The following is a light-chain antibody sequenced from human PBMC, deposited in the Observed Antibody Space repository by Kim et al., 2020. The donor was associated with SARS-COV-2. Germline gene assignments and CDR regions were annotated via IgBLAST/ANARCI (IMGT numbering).Light chain of an antibody. CDR3: QAWDSSTGV. J-gene: IGLJ3*02. CDR2: QDS. Sequence: VAPRQTASSNCTGDKLGEKYAGWYQQQPGQSPVLGIDQDSKRPSGIPERFSGSNSGNTATLTISGTQAKEEADDYCQAWDSSTGVFGGGTQMTVL. CDR1: KLGEKY. V-gene: IGLV3-1*01.